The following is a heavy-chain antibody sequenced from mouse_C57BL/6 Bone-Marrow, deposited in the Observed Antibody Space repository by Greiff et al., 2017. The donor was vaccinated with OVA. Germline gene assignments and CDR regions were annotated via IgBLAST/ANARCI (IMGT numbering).Heavy chain of an antibody. CDR1: GFSLTSYG. Sequence: QVQLQQSGPGLVQPSQSLSITCTVSGFSLTSYGVHWVRQSPGKGLEWLGVIWSGGSTDYNAAFISRLSISKDNSKSQVFFKMNSLQADDTAIYYCASHSSGYPGFAYWGQGTLVTVSA. CDR2: IWSGGST. J-gene: IGHJ3*01. CDR3: ASHSSGYPGFAY. D-gene: IGHD3-2*02. V-gene: IGHV2-2*01.